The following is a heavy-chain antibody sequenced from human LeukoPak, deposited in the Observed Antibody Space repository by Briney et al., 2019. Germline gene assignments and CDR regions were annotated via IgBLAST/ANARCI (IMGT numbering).Heavy chain of an antibody. Sequence: ASVKVSCKVSGYTFTGYYIHWVRQAPGQGLEWMGWINPSIGGTNYAQKFQGRVTMTRDTSINTAYMEVNSLRSDDTAVYYCARGDCSSTNCYLNDYWGQGTLVTVSS. V-gene: IGHV1-2*02. D-gene: IGHD2-2*01. CDR3: ARGDCSSTNCYLNDY. CDR1: GYTFTGYY. J-gene: IGHJ4*02. CDR2: INPSIGGT.